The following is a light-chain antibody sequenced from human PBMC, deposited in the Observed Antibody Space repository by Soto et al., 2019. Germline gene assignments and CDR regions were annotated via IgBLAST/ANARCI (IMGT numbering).Light chain of an antibody. Sequence: EIVCTQSPDTLSVSPVERATLSCRASQSVSSSYLAWYQQKPGQAPRLLIYGASSRATGIPDRFSGSGSGTDFTLTISSLEPEDFAVYYCQQRSNWPSITFGQGTRLEIK. CDR2: GAS. CDR3: QQRSNWPSIT. J-gene: IGKJ5*01. V-gene: IGKV3D-20*02. CDR1: QSVSSSY.